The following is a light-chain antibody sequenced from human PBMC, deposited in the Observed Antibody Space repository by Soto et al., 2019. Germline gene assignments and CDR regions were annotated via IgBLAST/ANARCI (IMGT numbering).Light chain of an antibody. CDR1: QTISSW. Sequence: DIQMTQSPSTLSGSVGDRVTITCRASQTISSWLAWYQQKPGKAPKLLIYKAATLKRGVPSRFSGSGSGTDFSLTINSLQADDFATYYCQQYHIYSWTFGQGTKVDI. J-gene: IGKJ1*01. CDR2: KAA. V-gene: IGKV1-5*03. CDR3: QQYHIYSWT.